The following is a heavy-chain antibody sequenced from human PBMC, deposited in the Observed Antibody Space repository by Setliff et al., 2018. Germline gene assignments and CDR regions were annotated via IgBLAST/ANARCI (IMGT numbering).Heavy chain of an antibody. D-gene: IGHD6-6*01. V-gene: IGHV4-38-2*01. J-gene: IGHJ5*02. CDR3: ARHVLGYSSSYNWFDP. CDR1: VYSISRDCH. CDR2: INHSGST. Sequence: SETLSLTCAVSVYSISRDCHWGWFRQPPGRGLEWIGEINHSGSTNYNPSLKSRVTISIDTSKNQFSLKLSSVTAADTAVYYCARHVLGYSSSYNWFDPWGQGTLVTVSS.